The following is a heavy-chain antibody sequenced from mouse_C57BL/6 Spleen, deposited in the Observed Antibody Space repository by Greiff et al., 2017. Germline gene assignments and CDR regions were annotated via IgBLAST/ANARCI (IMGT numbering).Heavy chain of an antibody. Sequence: QVQLQQPGAELVKPGASVKMSCKASGYTFTSYWITWVKQRPGQGLEWIGDIYPGSGSTNYNEKFKSKATLTVATSSSTANMPLSSLTSEDSAVCYCAKGYYGYGYYFDYWGQGTTLTVSS. CDR3: AKGYYGYGYYFDY. J-gene: IGHJ2*01. V-gene: IGHV1-55*01. D-gene: IGHD2-2*01. CDR1: GYTFTSYW. CDR2: IYPGSGST.